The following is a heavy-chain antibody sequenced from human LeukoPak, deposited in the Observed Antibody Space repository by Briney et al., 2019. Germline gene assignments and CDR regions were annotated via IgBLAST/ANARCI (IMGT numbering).Heavy chain of an antibody. CDR2: ISSRGGTI. V-gene: IGHV3-11*04. Sequence: PGGSLRLSCAASGFTFSDYSMSWIRQAPGKGLGWVSYISSRGGTIYYADSVKGRFTISRDNAKNSLYLQMNSLRAEDTAVYYCAREGRWLQLGGLDYWGQGTLVTVSS. J-gene: IGHJ4*02. CDR1: GFTFSDYS. CDR3: AREGRWLQLGGLDY. D-gene: IGHD5-24*01.